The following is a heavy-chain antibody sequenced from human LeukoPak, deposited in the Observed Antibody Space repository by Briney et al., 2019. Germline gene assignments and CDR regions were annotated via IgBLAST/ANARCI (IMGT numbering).Heavy chain of an antibody. V-gene: IGHV3-9*03. CDR2: ISWNSGSV. D-gene: IGHD1-1*01. CDR3: GRDRGPQVELPVL. J-gene: IGHJ4*02. Sequence: PGGSLRLSCAASGFTFDDYAMHWVRQPPGKGLEWVSGISWNSGSVGYADSVKGRFTISRDSAKNSLYLQMNSLRAEDMALYYCGRDRGPQVELPVLWGQGTLVTVSS. CDR1: GFTFDDYA.